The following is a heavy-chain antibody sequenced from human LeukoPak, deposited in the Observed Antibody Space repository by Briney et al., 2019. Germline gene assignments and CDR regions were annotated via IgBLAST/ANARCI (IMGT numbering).Heavy chain of an antibody. J-gene: IGHJ5*02. D-gene: IGHD3-10*01. Sequence: SETLSLTCTVSGGSISSGGYYWSWIRQHPGKGLEWIGYIYYSGSTYYNPSLKSRVTISVDTSKNQFSLKLSSVTAADTAVYYCARGRYYGSGSHPWGQGTLVTVSS. CDR2: IYYSGST. CDR3: ARGRYYGSGSHP. CDR1: GGSISSGGYY. V-gene: IGHV4-31*03.